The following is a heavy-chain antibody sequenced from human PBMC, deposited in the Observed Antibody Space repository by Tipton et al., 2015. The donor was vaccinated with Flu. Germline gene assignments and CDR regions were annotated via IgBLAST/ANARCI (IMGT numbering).Heavy chain of an antibody. Sequence: TLSLTCTVSGGSINSRTDYWVWIRQPPGRGLEWIGSAYYRGSPLYNPSLKTRVTMSVDMANNQFSLRLNSVTAADTAVYYCARGLSGSGSYQRRYFDSWGQGTLVTVSS. CDR2: AYYRGSP. D-gene: IGHD3-10*01. J-gene: IGHJ4*02. V-gene: IGHV4-39*01. CDR3: ARGLSGSGSYQRRYFDS. CDR1: GGSINSRTDY.